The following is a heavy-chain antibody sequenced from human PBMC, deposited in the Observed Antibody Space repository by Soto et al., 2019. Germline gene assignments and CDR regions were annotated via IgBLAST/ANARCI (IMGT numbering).Heavy chain of an antibody. Sequence: ASVKVSCKASGYTFTGYYMHWVRQAPGQGLEWMGWINPNSDGTNYAQKFQGWVTMTRDTSISTANMELSRMRSDDTAEYNCARGPYYDFWSGFTYYMDVWGKGTTVTVSS. CDR1: GYTFTGYY. J-gene: IGHJ6*03. D-gene: IGHD3-3*01. CDR3: ARGPYYDFWSGFTYYMDV. V-gene: IGHV1-2*04. CDR2: INPNSDGT.